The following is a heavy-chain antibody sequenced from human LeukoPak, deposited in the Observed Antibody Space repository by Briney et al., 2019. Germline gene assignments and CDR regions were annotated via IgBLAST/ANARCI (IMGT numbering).Heavy chain of an antibody. CDR1: GGSISSGDYY. CDR2: IYYSGST. D-gene: IGHD3-10*01. Sequence: SETLSLICSVSGGSISSGDYYWSWIRQPPGKGLEWIGHIYYSGSTHHNPSLKGRVTISVDTSKNQFSLKLSSVTATDTAVYYCARSLLSAGSGSYGFDPWGQGTLVTVSS. CDR3: ARSLLSAGSGSYGFDP. V-gene: IGHV4-30-4*01. J-gene: IGHJ5*02.